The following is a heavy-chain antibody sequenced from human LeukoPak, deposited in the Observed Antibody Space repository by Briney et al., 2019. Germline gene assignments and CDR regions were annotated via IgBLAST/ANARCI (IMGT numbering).Heavy chain of an antibody. V-gene: IGHV3-66*01. CDR2: IYSGGST. CDR3: ARVPGYTYGLDY. CDR1: GFTVSSNY. Sequence: GGSLRLSCAASGFTVSSNYMSWVRQAPGKGLEWVSVIYSGGSTYYADSVKGRFTISRDNSKNTLYLQMNSLRAEDTAVYYCARVPGYTYGLDYWGQGTLVTVSS. J-gene: IGHJ4*02. D-gene: IGHD5-18*01.